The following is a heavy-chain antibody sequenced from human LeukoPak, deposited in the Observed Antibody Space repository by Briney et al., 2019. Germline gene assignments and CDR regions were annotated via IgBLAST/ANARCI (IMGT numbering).Heavy chain of an antibody. Sequence: SGGSLRLSCAASGFTFSSYGMCWVRQAPGKGLEWVSSISGSGGSTYYADSVKGRFSISRDNSKNTLYLQMNSLRAEDTAVYYCATRIVVVSPAIRESFPFDYWGQGTLVTVSS. D-gene: IGHD2-2*02. CDR1: GFTFSSYG. J-gene: IGHJ4*02. V-gene: IGHV3-23*01. CDR3: ATRIVVVSPAIRESFPFDY. CDR2: ISGSGGST.